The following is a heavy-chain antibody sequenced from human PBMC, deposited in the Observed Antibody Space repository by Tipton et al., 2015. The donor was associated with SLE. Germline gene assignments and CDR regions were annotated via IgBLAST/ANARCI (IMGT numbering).Heavy chain of an antibody. CDR1: GFIFSSYE. Sequence: GSLRLSCAASGFIFSSYEMNWVRQAPGKGLEWVSSISSSSSYIYYADSVKGRFTISRDNAKNSLYLQMNSLRAEDTAVYYCARVVPGVAVAGTDYFDYWGQGTLVTVSS. CDR3: ARVVPGVAVAGTDYFDY. D-gene: IGHD6-19*01. J-gene: IGHJ4*02. CDR2: ISSSSSYI. V-gene: IGHV3-21*01.